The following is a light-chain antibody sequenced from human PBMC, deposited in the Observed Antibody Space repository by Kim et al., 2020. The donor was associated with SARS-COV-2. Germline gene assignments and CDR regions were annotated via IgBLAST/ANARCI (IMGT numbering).Light chain of an antibody. Sequence: AWGQTVSITCKGDSLRSYYASWYQQKPGQAPVLLIYGKNNRPSGIPDRFSGSSSGNTASLTITGAQAEDEADYYCKSRDSSGNHSVFGGGTQLTVL. V-gene: IGLV3-19*01. CDR3: KSRDSSGNHSV. CDR2: GKN. J-gene: IGLJ3*02. CDR1: SLRSYY.